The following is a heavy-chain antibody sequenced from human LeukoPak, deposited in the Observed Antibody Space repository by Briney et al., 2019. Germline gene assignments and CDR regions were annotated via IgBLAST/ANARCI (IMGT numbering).Heavy chain of an antibody. CDR1: GGSFSGYY. CDR3: ARIFGRITMVRGVITPKNWFDP. V-gene: IGHV4-34*01. J-gene: IGHJ5*02. CDR2: INHSGST. D-gene: IGHD3-10*01. Sequence: SETLSLTCAVYGGSFSGYYWSWIRQPPGKGLEWIGEINHSGSTNYNPSLKSRVTISVDTSKNQFSLKLSSVTAADTAVYYCARIFGRITMVRGVITPKNWFDPWGQGTLVTVSS.